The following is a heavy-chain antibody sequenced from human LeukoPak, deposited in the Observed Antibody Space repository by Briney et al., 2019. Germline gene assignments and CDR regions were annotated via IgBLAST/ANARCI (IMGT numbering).Heavy chain of an antibody. CDR2: IKSKTDGGTT. CDR1: GFTFSNAW. V-gene: IGHV3-15*01. J-gene: IGHJ5*02. D-gene: IGHD3-10*01. Sequence: GRSLRLSCAASGFTFSNAWMSWVRQAPGKGREWVGRIKSKTDGGTTDYAAPVKGRFTISRDDSKNTLYLQMNSLKTEDTAVYYCTTGEVRLWFGDQAWFDPWGQGTLVTVSS. CDR3: TTGEVRLWFGDQAWFDP.